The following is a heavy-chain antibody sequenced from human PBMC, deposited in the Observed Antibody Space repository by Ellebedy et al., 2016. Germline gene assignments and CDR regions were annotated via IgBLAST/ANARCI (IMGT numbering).Heavy chain of an antibody. CDR2: IWYDGSNE. V-gene: IGHV3-30*02. J-gene: IGHJ6*02. Sequence: GESLKISXAASGFTFSTFAMHWVRQAPGKGLEWVAVIWYDGSNEYYGDSVRGRFTISRDNSKNTLYLQMNSLRAEDTAVYYCAKGMSYSGSYSYYYYGMDVWGQGTTVTVSS. CDR1: GFTFSTFA. CDR3: AKGMSYSGSYSYYYYGMDV. D-gene: IGHD1-26*01.